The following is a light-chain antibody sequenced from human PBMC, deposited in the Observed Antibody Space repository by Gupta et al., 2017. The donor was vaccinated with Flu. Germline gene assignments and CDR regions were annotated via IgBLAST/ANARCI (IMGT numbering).Light chain of an antibody. CDR2: GAS. CDR3: QQYGSSPYT. J-gene: IGKJ2*01. CDR1: QSVSSSY. Sequence: EIALSPSPASLSLSPAERATLSCRASQSVSSSYLAWYQQKPGQAPRLLIYGASSRAIGIPDRFSGSGSGTDFTLTISRLEPEDFAVYYCQQYGSSPYTFGQGTKLEIK. V-gene: IGKV3-20*01.